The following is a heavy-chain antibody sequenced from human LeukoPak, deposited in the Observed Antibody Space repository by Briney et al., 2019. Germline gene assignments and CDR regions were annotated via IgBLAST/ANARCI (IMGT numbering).Heavy chain of an antibody. CDR2: IYSGGST. CDR1: GFTVSSNY. D-gene: IGHD3-3*01. CDR3: AREPFWSGYYSNLHFDY. V-gene: IGHV3-53*01. J-gene: IGHJ4*02. Sequence: QPGRSLRLSCAASGFTVSSNYMSWVRQAPGKGREWVSVIYSGGSTYYADSVKGRFTISRDNSKNTLYLQMNSLRAEDTAVYYCAREPFWSGYYSNLHFDYWGQGTLVTVSS.